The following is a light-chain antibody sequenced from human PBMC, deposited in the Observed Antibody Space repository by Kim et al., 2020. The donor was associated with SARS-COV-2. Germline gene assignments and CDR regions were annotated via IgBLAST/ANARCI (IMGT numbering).Light chain of an antibody. J-gene: IGLJ2*01. CDR1: SSDIGTYKD. CDR2: EVN. V-gene: IGLV2-8*01. CDR3: SSFAGGGNPVL. Sequence: QSVPISCTGTSSDIGTYKDVSWYQRHPGKAPKVMIYEVNKRPSGVPDRFSGSKSGNTASLTVSGLQVEDEAEYYCSSFAGGGNPVLLGGGTQLTVL.